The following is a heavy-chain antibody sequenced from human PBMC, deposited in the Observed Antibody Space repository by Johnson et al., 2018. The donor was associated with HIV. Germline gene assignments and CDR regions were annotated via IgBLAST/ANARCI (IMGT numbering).Heavy chain of an antibody. J-gene: IGHJ3*02. D-gene: IGHD6-25*01. Sequence: QVQLVESGGGVVQPGGSLRLSCAASGFTFSSYGMHWVRQAPGKGLEWVAFIRYDGSNKYYADSVKGRFTISRDNSKNTLYLQMNSLRAEDTAVYYCAKDEIAAPLAFDIWGQGTMVTVFS. CDR3: AKDEIAAPLAFDI. CDR1: GFTFSSYG. CDR2: IRYDGSNK. V-gene: IGHV3-30*02.